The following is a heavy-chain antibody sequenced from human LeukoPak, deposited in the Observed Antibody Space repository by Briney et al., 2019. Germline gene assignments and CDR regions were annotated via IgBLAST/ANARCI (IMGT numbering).Heavy chain of an antibody. CDR3: AKDKIGWAPGYVSGPLDQ. J-gene: IGHJ4*02. V-gene: IGHV3-30*18. CDR2: ISTDGNNE. Sequence: GGSLILSCAASGFSFTMYGIHWVRQAPGKGLEWVAVISTDGNNEYYANSVKGRFTISRDNSKNTVYLQMTSLRTEDTAVYYCAKDKIGWAPGYVSGPLDQWGQGTLVTVSS. CDR1: GFSFTMYG. D-gene: IGHD6-19*01.